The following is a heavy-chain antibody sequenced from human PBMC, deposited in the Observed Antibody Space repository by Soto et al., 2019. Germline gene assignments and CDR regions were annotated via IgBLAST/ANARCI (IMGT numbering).Heavy chain of an antibody. Sequence: SETLSLTCVVSGYSITRDYCWGWVRQSPGKGQEWVGSIYHDGKTYYKPSLRSRGTISVDTAKNQFSLRLTTVTAADTAVYYCSTDKRVTMIGGWFDPWGQGTLVTVSS. V-gene: IGHV4-38-2*02. CDR3: STDKRVTMIGGWFDP. CDR1: GYSITRDYC. D-gene: IGHD3-22*01. J-gene: IGHJ5*02. CDR2: IYHDGKT.